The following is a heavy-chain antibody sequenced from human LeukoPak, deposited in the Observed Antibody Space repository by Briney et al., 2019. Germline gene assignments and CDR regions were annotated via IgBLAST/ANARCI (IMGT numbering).Heavy chain of an antibody. J-gene: IGHJ4*02. D-gene: IGHD3-22*01. CDR2: ISSSSSYI. V-gene: IGHV3-21*01. CDR1: GFTVSSNY. Sequence: GGSLRLSCAASGFTVSSNYMSWARQAPGKGLEWVSSISSSSSYIYYADSVKGRFTISRDNAKNSLYLQMNSLRAEDTAVYYCARGPKYYYDSSGYYSYFDYWGQGTLVTVSS. CDR3: ARGPKYYYDSSGYYSYFDY.